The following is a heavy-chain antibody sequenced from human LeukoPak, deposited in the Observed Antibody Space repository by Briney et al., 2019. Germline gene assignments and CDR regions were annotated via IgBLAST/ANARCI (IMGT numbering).Heavy chain of an antibody. V-gene: IGHV4-39*07. CDR2: MYYSGST. Sequence: PSETLSLTCTVSGGSISSSSYYWGWIRQPPGKGLEWIGSMYYSGSTYYNPSLKSRVTISVDTSKNQFSLKLSSVTAADTAVYYCARDSGICIDYWGQGTLVTVSS. D-gene: IGHD3-10*01. J-gene: IGHJ4*02. CDR1: GGSISSSSYY. CDR3: ARDSGICIDY.